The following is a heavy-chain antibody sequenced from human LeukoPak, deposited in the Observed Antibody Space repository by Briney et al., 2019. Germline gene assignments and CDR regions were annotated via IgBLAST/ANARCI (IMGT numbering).Heavy chain of an antibody. Sequence: GGSLRLSCAASGFAFSNAWMSWVRQAPGKGLEWVGRIKSKTDGGTTDYAAPVKGRFTISRDDSNNTLYLQMNSLKTEDTAVYYCTTDRGSGWPFDYWGQGTLVTVSS. CDR3: TTDRGSGWPFDY. CDR2: IKSKTDGGTT. D-gene: IGHD6-19*01. CDR1: GFAFSNAW. V-gene: IGHV3-15*01. J-gene: IGHJ4*02.